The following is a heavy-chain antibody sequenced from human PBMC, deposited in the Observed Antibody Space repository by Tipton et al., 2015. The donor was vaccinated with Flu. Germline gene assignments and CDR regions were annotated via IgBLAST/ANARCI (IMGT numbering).Heavy chain of an antibody. D-gene: IGHD1-1*01. CDR3: ATYGTRTFEY. CDR1: GFTFSNYD. J-gene: IGHJ4*02. Sequence: QLVQSGGGVVQPGGSLRLSCAASGFTFSNYDIHWVRQAPGKGLEWVAFIQYDGSNKYYADSVKGRFTISRDNSKFTLYLQVNSLRVEDTAVYYCATYGTRTFEYWGEGTLVTVSS. V-gene: IGHV3-30*02. CDR2: IQYDGSNK.